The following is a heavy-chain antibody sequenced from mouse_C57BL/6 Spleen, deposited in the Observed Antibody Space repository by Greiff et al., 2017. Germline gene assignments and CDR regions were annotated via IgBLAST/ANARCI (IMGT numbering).Heavy chain of an antibody. CDR2: ISPRSGNT. Sequence: QVQLQQSGAELARPGASLKLSCTASGFTFTSYGISWVKQRPGQGLEWIGEISPRSGNTYYTDKFKGKTTLTADKSSSTAYMAVRSLTSEDSAVYSCASSGNDDWGKGTTLTVSS. V-gene: IGHV1-81*01. J-gene: IGHJ2*01. CDR1: GFTFTSYG. CDR3: ASSGNDD. D-gene: IGHD4-1*01.